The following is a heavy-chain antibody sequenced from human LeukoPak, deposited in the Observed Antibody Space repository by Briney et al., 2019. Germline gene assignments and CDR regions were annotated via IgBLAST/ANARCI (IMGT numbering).Heavy chain of an antibody. Sequence: GSLRPSFTVSGFTVSSNSMSWVRQAPGKGLEWVSFIYSDNTHYSDSVKGRFTISRDNSKNTLYLQMNSLRAEDTAVYYCARRAGAYSHPYDYWGQGTLVTVSS. J-gene: IGHJ4*02. D-gene: IGHD4/OR15-4a*01. CDR3: ARRAGAYSHPYDY. V-gene: IGHV3-53*01. CDR2: IYSDNT. CDR1: GFTVSSNS.